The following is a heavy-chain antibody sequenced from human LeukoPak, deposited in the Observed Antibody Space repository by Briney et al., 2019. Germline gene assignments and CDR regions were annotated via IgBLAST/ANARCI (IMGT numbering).Heavy chain of an antibody. CDR2: INPNSGGT. CDR1: GYTFTGYY. V-gene: IGHV1-2*02. J-gene: IGHJ4*02. Sequence: ASVKVSCKASGYTFTGYYMHWVRQAPGQGLEWMGWINPNSGGTNYAQKFQGRVTMTTDTSTSTAYMELRSLRSDDTAVYYCARSAIVGATTDFDYWGQGTLVTVSS. D-gene: IGHD1-26*01. CDR3: ARSAIVGATTDFDY.